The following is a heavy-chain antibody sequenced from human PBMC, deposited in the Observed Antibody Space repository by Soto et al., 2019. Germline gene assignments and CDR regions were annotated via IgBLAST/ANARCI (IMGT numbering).Heavy chain of an antibody. D-gene: IGHD2-15*01. CDR2: MNPNSGNT. J-gene: IGHJ4*02. V-gene: IGHV1-8*01. CDR1: GYTFTSYD. CDR3: ARELAGSCPD. Sequence: QVQLVQSGAEVKKPGASVKVSCKASGYTFTSYDINWVRQATGQGLEWMGWMNPNSGNTGDAQQFQGRVTMTRNTSISTAYLELSSLRSEDTVGYYWARELAGSCPDWGKGALVTVSS.